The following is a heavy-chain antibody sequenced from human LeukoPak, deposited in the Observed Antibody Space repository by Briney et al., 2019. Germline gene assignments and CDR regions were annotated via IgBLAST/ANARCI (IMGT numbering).Heavy chain of an antibody. CDR1: GFTFSSYA. Sequence: PGRSLRLSCAASGFTFSSYAMHWVRQAPGKGLEWVAVISYDGSNKYYADSVKGRFTISRDNSKNTLYLQMNSLRAEDTAVYYCARDVPAMGWFPEGRDYWGQGTLVTVSS. V-gene: IGHV3-30-3*01. CDR2: ISYDGSNK. CDR3: ARDVPAMGWFPEGRDY. J-gene: IGHJ4*02. D-gene: IGHD3-10*01.